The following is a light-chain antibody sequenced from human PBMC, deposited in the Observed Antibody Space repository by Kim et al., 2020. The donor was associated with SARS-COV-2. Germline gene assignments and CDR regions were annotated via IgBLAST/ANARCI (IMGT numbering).Light chain of an antibody. CDR2: AAS. Sequence: DIQMTQSPSSLSASVGDRVTITCRSSQGISNFLAWYQQKPGKVPKVLIYAASVLQSGVPSRFSGSGSGTDFTLTISSLQPEDVATYYCRKYDSAPWTFGQGTKVDIK. CDR3: RKYDSAPWT. V-gene: IGKV1-27*01. J-gene: IGKJ1*01. CDR1: QGISNF.